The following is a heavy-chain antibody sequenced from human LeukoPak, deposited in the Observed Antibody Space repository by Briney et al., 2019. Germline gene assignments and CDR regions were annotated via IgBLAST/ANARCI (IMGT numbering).Heavy chain of an antibody. J-gene: IGHJ4*02. CDR1: GFTFTNAW. V-gene: IGHV3-15*01. CDR2: IKSKGDGETT. Sequence: GGSLRLSCAASGFTFTNAWMNWVRQAPGKGLAWVGRIKSKGDGETTDYAAPVKGRFTMSRDDSKATLYLQMNYLEAEDTAVYYCTTDLGLTMIRGVIVSWGQGALVTVSS. D-gene: IGHD3-10*01. CDR3: TTDLGLTMIRGVIVS.